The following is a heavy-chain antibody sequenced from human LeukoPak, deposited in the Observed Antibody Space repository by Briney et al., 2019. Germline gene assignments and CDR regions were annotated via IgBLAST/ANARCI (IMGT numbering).Heavy chain of an antibody. Sequence: ASVKVSCKASGYTFTNYGITWVRQAPGQGLEWMGWISGYNGNTNYAHNVQDRVIMTTDTSTSTAYMELRSLRSDDTAVYYCARVPLITIFEVGRTIDYWGQGTLVTVSS. CDR1: GYTFTNYG. V-gene: IGHV1-18*01. D-gene: IGHD3-3*01. CDR3: ARVPLITIFEVGRTIDY. J-gene: IGHJ4*02. CDR2: ISGYNGNT.